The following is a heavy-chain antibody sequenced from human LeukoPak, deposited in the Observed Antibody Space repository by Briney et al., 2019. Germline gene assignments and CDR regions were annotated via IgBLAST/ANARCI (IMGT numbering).Heavy chain of an antibody. J-gene: IGHJ6*03. CDR1: GYSFTSYW. V-gene: IGHV5-51*01. Sequence: GESLKISRKGSGYSFTSYWIGWVRQMPGKGLEWMGIIYPGDSDTRYSPSFQGQVTISADKSISTAYLQWSSLKASDTAMYYCARHGLGSSWYYYYMDVWGKGTTVTVSS. CDR2: IYPGDSDT. D-gene: IGHD6-13*01. CDR3: ARHGLGSSWYYYYMDV.